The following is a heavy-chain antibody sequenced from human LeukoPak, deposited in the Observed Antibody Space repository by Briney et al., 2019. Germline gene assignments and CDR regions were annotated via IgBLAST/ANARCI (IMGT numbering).Heavy chain of an antibody. CDR2: IPYDGSNK. Sequence: GGSLRLSCAASGFTFSSYAMHWVRQAPGKGLEWVAVIPYDGSNKYYADSVKGRFTISRDNSKNTLYLQMNSLRAEDTAVYYCARDQAAYSSGWYPSPFDYWGQGTLVTVSS. D-gene: IGHD6-19*01. J-gene: IGHJ4*02. CDR3: ARDQAAYSSGWYPSPFDY. CDR1: GFTFSSYA. V-gene: IGHV3-30-3*01.